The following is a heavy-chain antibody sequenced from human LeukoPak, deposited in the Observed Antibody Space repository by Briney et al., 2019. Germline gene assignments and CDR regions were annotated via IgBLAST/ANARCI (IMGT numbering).Heavy chain of an antibody. D-gene: IGHD5-12*01. CDR2: IKQDGSEK. Sequence: PGGSLRLSCAASGFTFSSYWMTWVRQAPGKGLEWVANIKQDGSEKYYVDSVKGRFTISRDNAQNSLYLQMNSLRVEDTAVYYCARDSDSGYGPFASWGQGTLVTVSS. CDR3: ARDSDSGYGPFAS. V-gene: IGHV3-7*01. CDR1: GFTFSSYW. J-gene: IGHJ4*02.